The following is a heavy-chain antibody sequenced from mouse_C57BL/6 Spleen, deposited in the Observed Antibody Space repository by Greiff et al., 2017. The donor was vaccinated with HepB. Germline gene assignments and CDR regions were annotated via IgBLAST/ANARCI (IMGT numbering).Heavy chain of an antibody. CDR1: GYTFTSYW. D-gene: IGHD3-1*01. Sequence: HVQLQQPGTELVKPGASVKLSCKASGYTFTSYWMHWVKQRPGQGLEWIGNINTSNGGTYYNEKFKSKAKLTVDKSSSTAYMQLSSLTSEDSAVYYYEREGANWYFDVWGTGTTVTVSS. V-gene: IGHV1-53*01. J-gene: IGHJ1*03. CDR3: EREGANWYFDV. CDR2: INTSNGGT.